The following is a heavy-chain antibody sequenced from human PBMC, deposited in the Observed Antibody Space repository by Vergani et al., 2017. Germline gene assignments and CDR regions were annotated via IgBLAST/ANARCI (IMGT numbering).Heavy chain of an antibody. V-gene: IGHV3-30-3*01. Sequence: QVQLVESGGGVVQPGRSLRLSCAASGFTFSSYAMHWVRQAPGKGLEWVAVISYDGRNKYYADSVKGRFTISRDNSKNTLYLQMNSLRAEDTAVYYCARDHGGSDRDDFDAFDIWGQGTMVTVSS. CDR3: ARDHGGSDRDDFDAFDI. D-gene: IGHD3-16*01. CDR2: ISYDGRNK. J-gene: IGHJ3*02. CDR1: GFTFSSYA.